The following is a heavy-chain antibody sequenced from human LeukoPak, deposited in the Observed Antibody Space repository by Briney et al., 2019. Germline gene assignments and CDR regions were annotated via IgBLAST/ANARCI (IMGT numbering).Heavy chain of an antibody. D-gene: IGHD5-24*01. V-gene: IGHV1-69*04. J-gene: IGHJ2*01. CDR1: GGTFSSYA. Sequence: GASVKVSCKASGGTFSSYAISWVRQAPGQGLEWMGRIIPILGIANYAQKFQGRVTITADKSTSTAYMELSSLRSEDTAVYYCARAVEMAAIAYWYFDLWGRGTLVTVSS. CDR2: IIPILGIA. CDR3: ARAVEMAAIAYWYFDL.